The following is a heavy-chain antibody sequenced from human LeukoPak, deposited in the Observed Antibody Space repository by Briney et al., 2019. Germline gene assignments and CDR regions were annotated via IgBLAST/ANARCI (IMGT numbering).Heavy chain of an antibody. D-gene: IGHD3-3*01. CDR2: ISSSSSYI. CDR1: GFTFSSYS. Sequence: GGSLRLSCAASGFTFSSYSMNWVRQAPGKGLEWVSSISSSSSYIYYADSVKGRFTISRDNAKNSLYLQMNSLRAEDTAVYCCARDPDFWSGYSNRFDYWGQGTLVTVSS. J-gene: IGHJ4*02. V-gene: IGHV3-21*01. CDR3: ARDPDFWSGYSNRFDY.